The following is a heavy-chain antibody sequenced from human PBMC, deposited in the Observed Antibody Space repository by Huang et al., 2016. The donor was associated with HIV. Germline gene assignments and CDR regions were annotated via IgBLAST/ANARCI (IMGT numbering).Heavy chain of an antibody. CDR2: TSPYDSET. V-gene: IGHV5-51*01. D-gene: IGHD2-15*01. CDR3: TRLFPELESVYTPLYRGGTHNWFDP. CDR1: GYKFSSCW. Sequence: EVQLVQSGAEVRKPGESLRISCKTSGYKFSSCWIAWVRQTLGRGLEWHGSTSPYDSETIYRLSFERQVTMSVDKANNTAFLRWGGLKASDSALYFCTRLFPELESVYTPLYRGGTHNWFDPWGQGTLVIVS. J-gene: IGHJ5*02.